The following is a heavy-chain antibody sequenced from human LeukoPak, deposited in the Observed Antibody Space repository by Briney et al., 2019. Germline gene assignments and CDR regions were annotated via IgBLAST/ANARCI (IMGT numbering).Heavy chain of an antibody. Sequence: SETLSLTCTVSGGSISSYYWSWIRQPPGKGLEWIGYIYYSGSTNCNPSLKSRVTISVDTSKNQFSLKLSSVTAADTAVYYCARTEIAAAGSFDYWGQGTLVTVSS. V-gene: IGHV4-59*01. CDR2: IYYSGST. J-gene: IGHJ4*02. CDR1: GGSISSYY. CDR3: ARTEIAAAGSFDY. D-gene: IGHD6-13*01.